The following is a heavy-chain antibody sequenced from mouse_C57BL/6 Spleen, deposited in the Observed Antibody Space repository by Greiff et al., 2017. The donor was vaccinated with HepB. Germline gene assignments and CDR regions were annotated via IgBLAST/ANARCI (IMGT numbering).Heavy chain of an antibody. CDR3: ASEDYYSNFSYAMDY. Sequence: QVQLQQPGAELVRPGSSVKLSCKASGYTFTSYWMDWVKQRPGQGLEWIGNIYPSDSETHYNQKFKDKATLTVDKSSSTAYMQLSSLTSEDSAVYYCASEDYYSNFSYAMDYWGQGTSVTVSS. V-gene: IGHV1-61*01. CDR1: GYTFTSYW. CDR2: IYPSDSET. D-gene: IGHD2-5*01. J-gene: IGHJ4*01.